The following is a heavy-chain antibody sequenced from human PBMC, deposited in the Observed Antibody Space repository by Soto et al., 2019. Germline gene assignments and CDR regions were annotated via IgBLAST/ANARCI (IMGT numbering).Heavy chain of an antibody. CDR1: GFTFSSYW. J-gene: IGHJ4*02. D-gene: IGHD6-13*01. V-gene: IGHV3-7*05. CDR2: IKQDGSEK. Sequence: PGGSLRLSCAASGFTFSSYWMSWVRQAPGKGLEWVANIKQDGSEKYYVDSVKGRFTISRDNAKNSLYLQMNSLSAEDTAVYYCARDVGPQGIAAAGPFDYWGQGTLVTVSS. CDR3: ARDVGPQGIAAAGPFDY.